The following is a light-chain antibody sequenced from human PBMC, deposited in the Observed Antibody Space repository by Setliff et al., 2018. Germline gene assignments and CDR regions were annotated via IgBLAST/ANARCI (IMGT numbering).Light chain of an antibody. CDR1: SSNIGSNA. V-gene: IGLV1-44*01. CDR3: AVWDDNLNGPV. Sequence: QGPSASGTPGQRVTISCSGSSSNIGSNAVNWYQQFPGTAPKLLIYTNNRRPSGVPDRFSGSKSGTSASLAISGLQSDDEADYYCAVWDDNLNGPVFGGGTKVTVL. J-gene: IGLJ2*01. CDR2: TNN.